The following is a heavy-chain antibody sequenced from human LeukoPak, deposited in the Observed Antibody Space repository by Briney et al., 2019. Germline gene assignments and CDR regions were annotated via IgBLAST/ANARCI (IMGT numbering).Heavy chain of an antibody. CDR2: IYHSGST. D-gene: IGHD2-2*01. CDR1: GGSISSGGYY. CDR3: AREIMKLQLGPD. Sequence: NTSQTLSLTCTVSGGSISSGGYYWSWIRQPPGKGLEWIGYIYHSGSTYYNPSLKSRVTISVDRSKNQFSLKLSSVTAADTAVYYCAREIMKLQLGPDWGQGTLVTVSS. J-gene: IGHJ4*02. V-gene: IGHV4-30-2*01.